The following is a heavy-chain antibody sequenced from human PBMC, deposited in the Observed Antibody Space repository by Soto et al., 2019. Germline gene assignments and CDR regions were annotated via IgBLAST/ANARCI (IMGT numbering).Heavy chain of an antibody. J-gene: IGHJ4*02. CDR2: INPNSSDT. V-gene: IGHV1-2*04. CDR3: ARGGYSSGWVFDY. CDR1: GYTFTGYY. D-gene: IGHD6-19*01. Sequence: QVLLVQSGAEVKKPGASVKVSCKASGYTFTGYYMHWLRQAPGQGLEWMGWINPNSSDTNYAQKFQGWVTMTRDTAISTAYMELSRLISDDTAIYYCARGGYSSGWVFDYWGQGTLVTVSS.